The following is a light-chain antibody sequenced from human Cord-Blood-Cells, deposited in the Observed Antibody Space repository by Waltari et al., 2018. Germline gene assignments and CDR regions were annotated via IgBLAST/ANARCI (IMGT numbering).Light chain of an antibody. Sequence: IVLTQSPATLSLSPGERATLSCVASQSVSSSYLAWYQQKPGLAPRLLIYDASSRATGIPDRFSGSGSGTDFTLTISRLEPEDFAVYYCQQYGSSPFGGGTKVEMK. V-gene: IGKV3D-20*01. CDR2: DAS. J-gene: IGKJ4*01. CDR1: QSVSSSY. CDR3: QQYGSSP.